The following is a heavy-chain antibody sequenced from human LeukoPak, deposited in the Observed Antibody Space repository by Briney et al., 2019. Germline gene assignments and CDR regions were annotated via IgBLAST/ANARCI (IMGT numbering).Heavy chain of an antibody. CDR2: IWYDGSNK. D-gene: IGHD1-1*01. CDR1: GFTFSSYG. CDR3: AKDGGTNDFDY. J-gene: IGHJ4*02. V-gene: IGHV3-33*06. Sequence: GGSLRLSCAASGFTFSSYGMHWVRQAPGKGLEWVAVIWYDGSNKYYADSVKGQFTISRDNSKNTLYLQMNSLRAEDTAVYYCAKDGGTNDFDYWGQGTLVTVSS.